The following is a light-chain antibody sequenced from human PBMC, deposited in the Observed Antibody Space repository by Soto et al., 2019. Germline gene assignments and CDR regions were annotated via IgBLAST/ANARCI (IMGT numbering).Light chain of an antibody. J-gene: IGLJ1*01. CDR1: SSDVGGYNY. CDR2: DVS. Sequence: QSALTQPASVSGSPGQSITIFCTGTSSDVGGYNYVSWYQQHPGKAPKLMIYDVSNRPSGVSNRFSGSKSGNTASLTISGLQAEDEADYYCSSYTSSSINYVFGTGTKVTVL. CDR3: SSYTSSSINYV. V-gene: IGLV2-14*01.